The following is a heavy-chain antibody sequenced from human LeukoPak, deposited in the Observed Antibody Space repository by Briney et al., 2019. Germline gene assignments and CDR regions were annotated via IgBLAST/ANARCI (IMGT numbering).Heavy chain of an antibody. CDR2: INHSGST. Sequence: SSETLSLTCAVYGVSFSGYYWSWIRQPPGKGLEWIGEINHSGSTNYNPSLKSRVTISVDTSKNQFSLKLSSVTAADTAVYYCARRVHPYYFDDWGQGTLVTVSS. V-gene: IGHV4-34*01. CDR3: ARRVHPYYFDD. D-gene: IGHD1-1*01. CDR1: GVSFSGYY. J-gene: IGHJ4*02.